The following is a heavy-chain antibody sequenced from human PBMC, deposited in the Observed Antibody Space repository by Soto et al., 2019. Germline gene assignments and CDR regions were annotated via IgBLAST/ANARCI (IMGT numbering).Heavy chain of an antibody. D-gene: IGHD2-15*01. CDR2: INPTDGRT. Sequence: ASVKVSCKTSGYHFTHYYMHWVRQAPGQGLEWVGIINPTDGRTSNTQKFQGRVTMTRDTSTTTVYLDLSSLRSDDTAVYYCARDPLGHCGGGSCYGIDYWGQGTLVTVS. CDR3: ARDPLGHCGGGSCYGIDY. CDR1: GYHFTHYY. J-gene: IGHJ4*02. V-gene: IGHV1-46*01.